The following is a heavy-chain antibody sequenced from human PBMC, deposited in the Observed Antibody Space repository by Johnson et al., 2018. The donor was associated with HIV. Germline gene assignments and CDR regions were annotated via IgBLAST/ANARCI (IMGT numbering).Heavy chain of an antibody. Sequence: QVQLVESGGGVVQPGGSLRLSCAASAFTFSSYGMHWVRQAPGKGLEWVALIRYDGSNKYYEDSVKGRFTISRDNSKNTLYLQMNSLRAEDTAVYYCARVGGTFWRDLAFGIWGQGTMVTVSS. V-gene: IGHV3-30*02. CDR2: IRYDGSNK. CDR1: AFTFSSYG. D-gene: IGHD3-3*01. J-gene: IGHJ3*02. CDR3: ARVGGTFWRDLAFGI.